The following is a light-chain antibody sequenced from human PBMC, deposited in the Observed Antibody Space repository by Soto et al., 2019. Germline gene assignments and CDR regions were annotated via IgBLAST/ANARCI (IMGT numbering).Light chain of an antibody. J-gene: IGKJ5*01. CDR2: AAS. CDR1: QSISSY. CDR3: QQRYSTPSIN. Sequence: DIQITQSPSSLSASVGDRVTITCRASQSISSYLNWYQQKPGKAPKLLIYAASSLQSGVPSRFSGSGSGTDFTLTISSLQPEDFATYYCQQRYSTPSINFGQGTRLEIK. V-gene: IGKV1-39*01.